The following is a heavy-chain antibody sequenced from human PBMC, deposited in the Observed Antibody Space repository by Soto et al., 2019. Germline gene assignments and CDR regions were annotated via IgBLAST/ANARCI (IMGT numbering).Heavy chain of an antibody. CDR2: IYHSGST. CDR1: SGSISNDNW. Sequence: QVQLQESGPGLVKPSDTLSLTCAVSSGSISNDNWWHWVRQSPGRGLEWIGEIYHSGSTNYSPSVKSRITMSVDIFKNHFSLTLTSVTAADTAVYYCARERGTGTYQGFDYWGQGTLVTVSS. D-gene: IGHD1-7*01. J-gene: IGHJ4*02. CDR3: ARERGTGTYQGFDY. V-gene: IGHV4-4*02.